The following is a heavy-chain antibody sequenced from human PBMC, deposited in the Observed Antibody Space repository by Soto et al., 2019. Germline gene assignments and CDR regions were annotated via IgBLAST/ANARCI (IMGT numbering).Heavy chain of an antibody. CDR2: ISYHGSDK. V-gene: IGHV3-30*18. CDR1: GFTFSNYG. D-gene: IGHD4-17*01. J-gene: IGHJ4*02. CDR3: AKDHLTTTVTTVGY. Sequence: QVQLVESGGGVVQPGRSLRLSCAASGFTFSNYGMHWVRQAPGKGLEWVAVISYHGSDKYYADSVKGRFTISRDNSKNPRYPQMASLRAEDTAVYYCAKDHLTTTVTTVGYWGQGTLVTVSS.